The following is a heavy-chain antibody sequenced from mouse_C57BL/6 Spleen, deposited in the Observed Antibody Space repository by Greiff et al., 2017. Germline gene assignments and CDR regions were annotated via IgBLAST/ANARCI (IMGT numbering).Heavy chain of an antibody. CDR2: IYPGDGDT. CDR1: GYAFSSYW. J-gene: IGHJ1*03. CDR3: ARVSGSSHWYFDV. V-gene: IGHV1-80*01. Sequence: QVQLKQSGAELVKPGASVKISCKASGYAFSSYWMNWVKQRPGKGLEWIGQIYPGDGDTNYNGKFKGKATLTADKSSSTAYMQLSSLTSEDSAVYFWARVSGSSHWYFDVWGTGTTVTVSS. D-gene: IGHD1-1*01.